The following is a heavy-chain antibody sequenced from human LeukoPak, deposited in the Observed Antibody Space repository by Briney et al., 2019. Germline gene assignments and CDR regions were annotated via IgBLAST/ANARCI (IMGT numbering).Heavy chain of an antibody. CDR1: GFTFSSYG. Sequence: GSLRLSCAASGFTFSSYGMHWVCQAPGKGLEWVAVIWYDGSNKYYADSVKGRFTISRDNSKNTLYLQMNSLKTEDTAVYYCTTVRNNPYGGIGFDYWGKGTLVSVSS. V-gene: IGHV3-33*01. CDR3: TTVRNNPYGGIGFDY. D-gene: IGHD4-23*01. CDR2: IWYDGSNK. J-gene: IGHJ4*02.